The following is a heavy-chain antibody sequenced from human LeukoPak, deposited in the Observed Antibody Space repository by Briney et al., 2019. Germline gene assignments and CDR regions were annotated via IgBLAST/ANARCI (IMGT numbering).Heavy chain of an antibody. V-gene: IGHV3-74*01. CDR1: GFYFSTYW. CDR2: INGDGSTT. Sequence: GGSLRLSCAASGFYFSTYWMPWARQAPGKGLVWVSHINGDGSTTSYADSVKGRFTISRDNAKNTLYLQMNSLRGEDTAVYYCARDRSYAQDYWGQGTLVTVSS. CDR3: ARDRSYAQDY. J-gene: IGHJ4*02. D-gene: IGHD2-2*01.